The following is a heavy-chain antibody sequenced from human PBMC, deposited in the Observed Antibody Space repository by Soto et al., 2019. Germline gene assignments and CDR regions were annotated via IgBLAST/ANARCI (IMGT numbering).Heavy chain of an antibody. CDR1: GFSLSNARMG. D-gene: IGHD6-19*01. CDR3: ARIRAVAGRVYYFDY. CDR2: IFSTDEK. J-gene: IGHJ4*02. Sequence: QVTLKEAGPVLVKPTEPLTLTCTVSGFSLSNARMGVSWIRQPPGKALEWLAHIFSTDEKSYSTSLKSRLTISKDTPKSQVVLTMTNMDPVDTATYYCARIRAVAGRVYYFDYWGQGTLVTVSS. V-gene: IGHV2-26*01.